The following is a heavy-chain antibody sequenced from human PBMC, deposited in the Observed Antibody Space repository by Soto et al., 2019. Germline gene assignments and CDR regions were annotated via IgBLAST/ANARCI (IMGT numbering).Heavy chain of an antibody. CDR2: INHSGST. CDR3: ARGRNWRYIHLGY. Sequence: QVQLQQWGAGLLKPSETLSLTCAVYGGSFSGYYWSWIRQPPGKGLEGIGEINHSGSTNYNPSIKSRVTITVDTSKNQLALKLSSVTAADTAVYYCARGRNWRYIHLGYGGQGTQVTVSS. V-gene: IGHV4-34*01. J-gene: IGHJ4*02. D-gene: IGHD2-8*02. CDR1: GGSFSGYY.